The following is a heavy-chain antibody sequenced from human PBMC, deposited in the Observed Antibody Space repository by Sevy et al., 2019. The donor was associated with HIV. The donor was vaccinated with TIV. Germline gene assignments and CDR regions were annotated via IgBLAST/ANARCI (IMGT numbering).Heavy chain of an antibody. J-gene: IGHJ4*02. CDR3: ARGSSSWYDY. Sequence: ASVKVSCKASGYTFTTYNIVWVRQAPGQGLEWLAWMSPYNGNKNYAQRVQGRVTMNTDTFTDTAFLELRSLKFDETAVYYCARGSSSWYDYWGQGTLVTVSS. D-gene: IGHD2-2*01. CDR2: MSPYNGNK. V-gene: IGHV1-18*01. CDR1: GYTFTTYN.